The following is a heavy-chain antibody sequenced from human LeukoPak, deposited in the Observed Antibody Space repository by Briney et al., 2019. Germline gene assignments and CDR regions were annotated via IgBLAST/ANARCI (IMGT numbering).Heavy chain of an antibody. J-gene: IGHJ4*02. CDR2: IYYSGST. CDR3: ARLSGSYYPDY. Sequence: SETLSLTCTVSGGSISSGDYYWSWIRQPPGKGLEWIGYIYYSGSTYYNPSLKSRVTISVDTSKNQFSLKLSSVTAADTAVYYRARLSGSYYPDYWGQGTLVTVSS. V-gene: IGHV4-30-4*08. D-gene: IGHD1-26*01. CDR1: GGSISSGDYY.